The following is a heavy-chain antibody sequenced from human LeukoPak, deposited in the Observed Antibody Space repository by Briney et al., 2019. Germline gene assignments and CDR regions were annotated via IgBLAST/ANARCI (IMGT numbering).Heavy chain of an antibody. J-gene: IGHJ4*02. V-gene: IGHV3-23*01. CDR2: ISGSDGTT. CDR3: AKGRTGYSYGYGIDY. D-gene: IGHD5-18*01. CDR1: AFTFSSCA. Sequence: GGTLRLSCAASAFTFSSCAMSWVRQAPGKGLEWVSAISGSDGTTYYADSVKGRFTISRDNSKNTLYLQMNSLRAEDAAVYYCAKGRTGYSYGYGIDYWGQGTLVTVSS.